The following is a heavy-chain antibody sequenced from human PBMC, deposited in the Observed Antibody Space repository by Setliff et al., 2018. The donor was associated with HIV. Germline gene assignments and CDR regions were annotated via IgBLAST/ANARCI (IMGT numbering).Heavy chain of an antibody. Sequence: SETLSLTCSVSGGSISDYYWSWIRQPPGKGLEWIGYISYSGSTYYNPSLKSRLTMSIDTSKSHFSLNLNSVTAADTAVYYCARGTTSITFDYWSQGTLVTVSS. J-gene: IGHJ4*02. CDR1: GGSISDYY. V-gene: IGHV4-59*06. D-gene: IGHD1-1*01. CDR2: ISYSGST. CDR3: ARGTTSITFDY.